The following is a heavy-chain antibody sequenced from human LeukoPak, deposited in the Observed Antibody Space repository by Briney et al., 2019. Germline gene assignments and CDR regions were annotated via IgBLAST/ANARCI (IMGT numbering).Heavy chain of an antibody. Sequence: ASVKVSCKASGYTFTSYAMHWVRQAPGQRLEWMGWINAGNGNTKYSQKFQGRVTITRDTSASTAYMELSSLRSEDTAVYYCASDTGMLPVMDVWGQGTTVTVSS. D-gene: IGHD2-8*01. CDR2: INAGNGNT. J-gene: IGHJ6*02. CDR3: ASDTGMLPVMDV. V-gene: IGHV1-3*01. CDR1: GYTFTSYA.